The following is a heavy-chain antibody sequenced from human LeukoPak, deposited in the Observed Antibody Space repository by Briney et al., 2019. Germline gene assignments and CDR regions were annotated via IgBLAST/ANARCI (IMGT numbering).Heavy chain of an antibody. Sequence: GGSLRLSCAASGFTVSSNYMSWVRQAPGKGLEWVSVIYSGGSTYYADSVKGRFTISRDNSKNTLYLQMNSLRAEDTAVYYCAGDRVYGSGALDIWGQGTMVTVSS. J-gene: IGHJ3*02. V-gene: IGHV3-53*01. CDR3: AGDRVYGSGALDI. CDR1: GFTVSSNY. D-gene: IGHD3-10*01. CDR2: IYSGGST.